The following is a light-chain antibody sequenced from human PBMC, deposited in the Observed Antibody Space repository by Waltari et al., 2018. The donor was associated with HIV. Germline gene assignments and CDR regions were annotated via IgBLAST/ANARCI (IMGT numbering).Light chain of an antibody. Sequence: EIVLTQSPATLSLSPGERATLSCSASQSVSSYLAWYQQKPGQAPRLLIYDASNRATGIPARFSASGSGTDFTLTISSLEPEDFAVYYCQQRSYWPPYTFGQGTRLEIK. CDR2: DAS. CDR3: QQRSYWPPYT. CDR1: QSVSSY. J-gene: IGKJ2*01. V-gene: IGKV3-11*01.